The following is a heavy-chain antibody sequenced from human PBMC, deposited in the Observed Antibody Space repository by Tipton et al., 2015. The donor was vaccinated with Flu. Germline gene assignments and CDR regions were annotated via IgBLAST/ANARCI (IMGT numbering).Heavy chain of an antibody. J-gene: IGHJ3*02. CDR2: IISDGSST. CDR1: GFTFSTYW. Sequence: SLRLSCEASGFTFSTYWMHWVRQAPGKGLVWVSRIISDGSSTSYVDSVKSRFTISRDNAKNTLYVQMNSLRAEDTAVYYCARGHYDSSGYQGDAFDIWGQGTMVTVSS. D-gene: IGHD3-22*01. CDR3: ARGHYDSSGYQGDAFDI. V-gene: IGHV3-74*01.